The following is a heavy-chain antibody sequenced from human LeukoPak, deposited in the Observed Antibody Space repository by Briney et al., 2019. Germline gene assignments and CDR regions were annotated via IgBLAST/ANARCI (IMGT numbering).Heavy chain of an antibody. CDR3: ARYRGKGTSWPLDV. Sequence: GGSLRLSCAASGFMFSDFSMSWVRQAPGKGLEWVANIKQDGSDKYYVDSVKGRFTISRDNAKNSLDLQMNSLRGEDTAVYYCARYRGKGTSWPLDVWGQGTIVTVSS. CDR1: GFMFSDFS. CDR2: IKQDGSDK. D-gene: IGHD1-26*01. V-gene: IGHV3-7*01. J-gene: IGHJ3*01.